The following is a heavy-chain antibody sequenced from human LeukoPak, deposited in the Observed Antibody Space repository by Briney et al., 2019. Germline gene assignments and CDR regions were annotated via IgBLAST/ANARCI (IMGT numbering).Heavy chain of an antibody. D-gene: IGHD7-27*01. J-gene: IGHJ4*02. CDR1: GFTFSGYA. V-gene: IGHV3-23*01. CDR3: AILGTSQLFDY. CDR2: ISGSGGST. Sequence: GGSLRLSCAASGFTFSGYAMSWVRQAPGKGLEWVSAISGSGGSTYYADSVKGRFTISRGNSKNTLYLQMNSLRAEDTAVYYCAILGTSQLFDYWGQGTLVTVSS.